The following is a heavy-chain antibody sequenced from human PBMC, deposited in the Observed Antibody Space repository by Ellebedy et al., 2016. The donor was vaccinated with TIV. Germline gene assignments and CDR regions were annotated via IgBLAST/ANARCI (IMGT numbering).Heavy chain of an antibody. CDR3: ATSEIVIVPAASQYYYYAMDV. CDR2: IIPVFGTT. J-gene: IGHJ6*02. V-gene: IGHV1-69*13. D-gene: IGHD2-2*01. CDR1: GGSFSKYA. Sequence: SVKVSXKASGGSFSKYAISWVRQAPGQGLEWMGGIIPVFGTTNSAHNFQGRVTITADESTTTAYMELSSLRFEDTAVYYCATSEIVIVPAASQYYYYAMDVWGHGTTVTVSS.